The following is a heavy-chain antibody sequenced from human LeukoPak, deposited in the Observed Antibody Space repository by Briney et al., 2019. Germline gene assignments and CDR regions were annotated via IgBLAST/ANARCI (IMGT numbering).Heavy chain of an antibody. CDR3: AIMHGYYDGSGFWVQ. V-gene: IGHV3-23*01. D-gene: IGHD3-22*01. CDR2: ISPRGDRT. Sequence: PGGSLRLSCAASGFTFSSYAMSWVRQAPGKGLEWVSFISPRGDRTSNADSVEGRFTISRDNTRNTLYLQMNSLRDEDTGVYYCAIMHGYYDGSGFWVQWGQGTLVTVPS. CDR1: GFTFSSYA. J-gene: IGHJ4*02.